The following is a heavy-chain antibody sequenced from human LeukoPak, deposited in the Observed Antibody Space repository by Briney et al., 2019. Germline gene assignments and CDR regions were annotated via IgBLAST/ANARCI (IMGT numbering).Heavy chain of an antibody. CDR3: AKDAGSCVGGFYFYFDS. V-gene: IGHV3-23*01. D-gene: IGHD2-21*01. J-gene: IGHJ4*02. Sequence: GGSLRLSCAASGFRFTSNAMTWVRQPPGKGLEWVSSISGSGDATYYADSVKGRFTISRDNSMLYLQLNSLRAEDTAIYYCAKDAGSCVGGFYFYFDSWGQGALATVSS. CDR2: ISGSGDAT. CDR1: GFRFTSNA.